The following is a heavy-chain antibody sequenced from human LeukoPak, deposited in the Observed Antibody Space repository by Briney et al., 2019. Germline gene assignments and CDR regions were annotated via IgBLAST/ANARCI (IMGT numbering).Heavy chain of an antibody. J-gene: IGHJ3*02. CDR2: ISSSSSTI. CDR3: AREGGGAYYYDSSGSDDAFDI. Sequence: GSLRLSCAASGFTFSSYSMNWVRQAPGKGLEWVSYISSSSSTIYYADSVKGRFTISRDNAKNSLHLQMNSLRAEDTAVYYCAREGGGAYYYDSSGSDDAFDIWGQGTMVTVSS. D-gene: IGHD3-22*01. V-gene: IGHV3-48*01. CDR1: GFTFSSYS.